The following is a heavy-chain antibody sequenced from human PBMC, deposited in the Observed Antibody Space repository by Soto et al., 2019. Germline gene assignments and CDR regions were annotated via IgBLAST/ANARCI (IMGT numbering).Heavy chain of an antibody. CDR2: GSAYNGVT. Sequence: QVHLVQSGAEVKGPGDSMKVSCKTSGYTFTAYGINWVRQAPGPGLEWMGWGSAYNGVTNYEKKHQGRAAMTTHTSTKTAYRELRSLRSDDTAVYYCARGIALVDYYYMDVWGIGTTDTVSS. V-gene: IGHV1-18*01. CDR3: ARGIALVDYYYMDV. CDR1: GYTFTAYG. D-gene: IGHD6-13*01. J-gene: IGHJ6*03.